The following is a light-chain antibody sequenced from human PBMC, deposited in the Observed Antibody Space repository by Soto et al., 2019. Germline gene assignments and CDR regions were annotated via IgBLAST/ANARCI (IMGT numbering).Light chain of an antibody. CDR2: EVS. CDR1: SSDVGGYNY. CDR3: SSYTSSSTRV. Sequence: QSALTQPASVSGSTGQSITISCTGTSSDVGGYNYVSWYQQHPGKAPKLMIYEVSNRPSGVSNRFSGSKSGNTASLTISGLQAEDEADYYCSSYTSSSTRVFGGGTKVTVL. V-gene: IGLV2-14*01. J-gene: IGLJ3*02.